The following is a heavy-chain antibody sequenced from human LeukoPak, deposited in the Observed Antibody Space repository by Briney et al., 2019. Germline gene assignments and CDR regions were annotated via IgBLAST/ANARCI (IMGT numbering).Heavy chain of an antibody. CDR1: GFTFSSYA. Sequence: GGSLRLSCAASGFTFSSYAMNWVRQPPGKGLEWVAAMSFDGFSKYYADSVKGRFTISRDDSRSTVDLQLSSLRPDDTAVYYCAREGHTSGYCGCFDNWGQGTAVAVSS. CDR2: MSFDGFSK. CDR3: AREGHTSGYCGCFDN. J-gene: IGHJ3*02. D-gene: IGHD3-22*01. V-gene: IGHV3-30*03.